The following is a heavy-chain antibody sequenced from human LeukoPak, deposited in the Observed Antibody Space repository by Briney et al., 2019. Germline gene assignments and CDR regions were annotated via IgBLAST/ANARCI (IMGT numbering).Heavy chain of an antibody. D-gene: IGHD2-21*02. CDR1: GGSISGYY. CDR2: LYYNRGA. J-gene: IGHJ4*02. V-gene: IGHV4-59*01. Sequence: SETLSLTCTVAGGSISGYYWSWSRQAPGKGVEWIGNLYYNRGAWFKSSLKSRVTTSVDTSKNEFSLKLSSVTAADTAVYYCARWSDCGGDCHILDYWGQGILVTVSS. CDR3: ARWSDCGGDCHILDY.